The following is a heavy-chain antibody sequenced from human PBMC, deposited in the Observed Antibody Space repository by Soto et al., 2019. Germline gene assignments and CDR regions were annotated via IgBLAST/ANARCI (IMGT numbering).Heavy chain of an antibody. CDR2: INHSGST. CDR3: ATEKVAAVRVAFDI. Sequence: SETLSLTCAVYGGSFSGYYWSWIRQPPGKGLEWIGEINHSGSTNYNPSLKSRVTISVDTSKNQFSLKLSSVTAADTAVYYCATEKVAAVRVAFDIWGQGTMVTVSS. CDR1: GGSFSGYY. V-gene: IGHV4-34*01. D-gene: IGHD6-13*01. J-gene: IGHJ3*02.